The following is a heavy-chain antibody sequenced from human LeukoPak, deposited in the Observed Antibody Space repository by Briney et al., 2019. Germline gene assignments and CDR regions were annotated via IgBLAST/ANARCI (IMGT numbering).Heavy chain of an antibody. J-gene: IGHJ4*02. CDR2: ISGTGGSI. CDR3: AKDSHCGGDCYYFDY. CDR1: GFTFSSYA. V-gene: IGHV3-23*01. D-gene: IGHD2-21*02. Sequence: GGSLRLSCAASGFTFSSYAMSWVRQAPGKGLEWVSGISGTGGSIYYADSVKGRFTISRDNSKNTLYLQMNSLRAEDTAVYYCAKDSHCGGDCYYFDYWGQGTLVTVSS.